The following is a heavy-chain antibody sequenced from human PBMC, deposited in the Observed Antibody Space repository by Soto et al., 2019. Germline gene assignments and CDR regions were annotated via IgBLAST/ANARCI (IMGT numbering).Heavy chain of an antibody. CDR3: ARDFPSEPEGTADDAFDI. CDR1: GDSVSSNSAA. D-gene: IGHD1-1*01. V-gene: IGHV6-1*01. J-gene: IGHJ3*02. Sequence: SLTCAISGDSVSSNSAAWNWIRQSPSRGLEWLGRTYYRSKWYNDYAVSVKSRITINPDTSKNQFSLQLNSVTPEDTAVYYCARDFPSEPEGTADDAFDIWGQGTMVTVSS. CDR2: TYYRSKWYN.